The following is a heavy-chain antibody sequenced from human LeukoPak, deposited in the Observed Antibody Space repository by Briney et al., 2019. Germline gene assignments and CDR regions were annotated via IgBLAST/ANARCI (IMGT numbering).Heavy chain of an antibody. V-gene: IGHV3-30*02. CDR3: AKSRSYYGSGSYTPFDY. CDR2: IRYDGSNK. D-gene: IGHD3-10*01. CDR1: GFTFSSYG. Sequence: PGGTLRLSCAASGFTFSSYGMHWVRQAPGKGLEWVAFIRYDGSNKYYADSVKGRFTISRDNSKNTLYLQMNSLRAEDTAVYYCAKSRSYYGSGSYTPFDYWGQGTLVTVSS. J-gene: IGHJ4*02.